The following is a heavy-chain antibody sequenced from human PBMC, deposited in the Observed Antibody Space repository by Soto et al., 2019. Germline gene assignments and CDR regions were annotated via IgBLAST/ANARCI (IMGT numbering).Heavy chain of an antibody. D-gene: IGHD3-3*01. CDR1: GGSISSYY. V-gene: IGHV4-59*01. CDR3: ARNPFGVVAPFGDGYMDV. Sequence: SETLSLTCTVSGGSISSYYWSWIRQPPGKGLEWIGYIYYSGSTNYNPSLKSRVTISVDTSKNQFSLKLSSVTAADTAVYYCARNPFGVVAPFGDGYMDVWGKGTTVTVSS. CDR2: IYYSGST. J-gene: IGHJ6*03.